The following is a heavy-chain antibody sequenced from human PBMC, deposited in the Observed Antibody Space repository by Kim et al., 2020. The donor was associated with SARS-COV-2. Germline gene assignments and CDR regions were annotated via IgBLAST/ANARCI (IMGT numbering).Heavy chain of an antibody. D-gene: IGHD5-18*01. J-gene: IGHJ4*02. Sequence: GGSLRLSCAASGFTFSSYSMNWVRQAPGKGLEWVSYISSSSSTIYYADSVKGRFTISRDNAKNSLYLQMNSLRAEDTAVYYCACRGYSYGFSHWGQGTLVTVSS. CDR2: ISSSSSTI. CDR1: GFTFSSYS. V-gene: IGHV3-48*04. CDR3: ACRGYSYGFSH.